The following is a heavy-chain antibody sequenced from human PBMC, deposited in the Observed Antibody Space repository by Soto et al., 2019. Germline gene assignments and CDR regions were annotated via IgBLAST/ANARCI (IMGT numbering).Heavy chain of an antibody. J-gene: IGHJ4*02. Sequence: ASVKVSCKASGYTFTSYGISWVRQAPGQRFEWMGWISAYNGNTNYAQKLQGRVTMTTDTSTSTAYMELRSLRSDDTAVYYCARDPGYDILTGYFHFDYWGQGTLVTVSS. D-gene: IGHD3-9*01. V-gene: IGHV1-18*01. CDR3: ARDPGYDILTGYFHFDY. CDR1: GYTFTSYG. CDR2: ISAYNGNT.